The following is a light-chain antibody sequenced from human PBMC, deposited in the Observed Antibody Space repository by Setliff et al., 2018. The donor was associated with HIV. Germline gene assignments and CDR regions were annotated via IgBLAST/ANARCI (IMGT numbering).Light chain of an antibody. V-gene: IGLV2-14*03. J-gene: IGLJ1*01. CDR2: DVS. CDR1: TSDVGGYNY. CDR3: SSYTSRTPLYV. Sequence: QSVLTQPASVSGSPGPSITISCTGATSDVGGYNYVSWYQQHPGKAPKLMISDVSNRPSGVSNRFSGSKSGNTASLTISGLQAEDEADYYCSSYTSRTPLYVFGTGTKVTVL.